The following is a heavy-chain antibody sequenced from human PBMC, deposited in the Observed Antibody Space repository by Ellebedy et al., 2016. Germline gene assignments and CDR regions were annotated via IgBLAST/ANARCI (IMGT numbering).Heavy chain of an antibody. D-gene: IGHD3-22*01. V-gene: IGHV4-31*03. CDR3: ARLEVDYYDSSGLDY. Sequence: SETLSLXXTVSGGSISSGGYYWSWIRQHPGKGLEWIGYIYYSGSTYYNPSLKSRVTISVDTSKNQFSLKLSSVTAADTAVYYCARLEVDYYDSSGLDYWGQGTLVTVSS. J-gene: IGHJ4*02. CDR1: GGSISSGGYY. CDR2: IYYSGST.